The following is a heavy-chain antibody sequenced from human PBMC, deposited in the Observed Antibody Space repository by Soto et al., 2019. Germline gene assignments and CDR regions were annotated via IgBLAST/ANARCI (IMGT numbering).Heavy chain of an antibody. J-gene: IGHJ5*02. CDR2: FIPIFGTA. CDR3: ARDRCPELYYYDSSGYCKANWLDP. V-gene: IGHV1-69*01. CDR1: GGTFSSYA. Sequence: QVQLVQSGAEVKKPGSSVKVSCKASGGTFSSYAISWVRQAPGQGLEWMGGFIPIFGTANYAQKFQGRVTITADESTSTAYMELSSLRSEDTAVYYCARDRCPELYYYDSSGYCKANWLDPWGKGTLVTVSS. D-gene: IGHD3-22*01.